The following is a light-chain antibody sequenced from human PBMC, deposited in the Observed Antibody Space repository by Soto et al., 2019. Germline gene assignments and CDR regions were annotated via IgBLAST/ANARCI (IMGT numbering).Light chain of an antibody. J-gene: IGKJ1*01. CDR1: QSVSNNY. Sequence: EIVFTQSPGTLSLSPGKRATLSCRASQSVSNNYLAWYQQKPGQAPRLLIYGASNRATGIPDRFSGSGSGTDFTLTISRLEPEDFAVYYCQQYGSSGTVGQGTKVDIK. V-gene: IGKV3-20*01. CDR3: QQYGSSGT. CDR2: GAS.